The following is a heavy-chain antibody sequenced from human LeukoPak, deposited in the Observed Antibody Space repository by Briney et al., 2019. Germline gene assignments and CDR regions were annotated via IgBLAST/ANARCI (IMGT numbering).Heavy chain of an antibody. CDR3: ARVARDDYYDSSGCPTNAFDI. J-gene: IGHJ3*02. V-gene: IGHV4-34*01. Sequence: PSETLSLTCAVYGGSFSGYYWSWIRQPPGKGLEWIGEINHSGSTNYNPSLKSRVTISVDTSKNQFSLKLSSVTAADTAVYYCARVARDDYYDSSGCPTNAFDIWGQGTMVTVSS. CDR1: GGSFSGYY. D-gene: IGHD3-22*01. CDR2: INHSGST.